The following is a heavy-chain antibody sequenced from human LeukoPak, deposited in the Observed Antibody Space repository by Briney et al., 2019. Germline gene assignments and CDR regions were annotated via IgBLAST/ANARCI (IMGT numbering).Heavy chain of an antibody. CDR2: IIPIFGTA. J-gene: IGHJ4*02. D-gene: IGHD3-22*01. CDR1: GGTFSSYA. CDR3: ARAEGYYDSSGPGPFDY. Sequence: SVKVSCKASGGTFSSYAISWVRQAPGQGLEWMGGIIPIFGTANYAQKFQGRVTITADESTSTAYMELSSLRSEDTAVYYCARAEGYYDSSGPGPFDYWGQGTLVTVST. V-gene: IGHV1-69*13.